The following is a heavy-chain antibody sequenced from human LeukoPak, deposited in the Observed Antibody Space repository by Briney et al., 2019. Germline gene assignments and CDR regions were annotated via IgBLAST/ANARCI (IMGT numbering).Heavy chain of an antibody. D-gene: IGHD2-2*01. J-gene: IGHJ4*02. CDR1: GFTFSSYW. Sequence: PGGSLRLSCAASGFTFSSYWMSWVRQPPGQGLVWAARITSDGTSTSYAESVKGRFTISRDNAKNTLYLQMNSLRAEDTAVYYCARDWYHAIDYWGQGTLVTVSS. V-gene: IGHV3-74*03. CDR3: ARDWYHAIDY. CDR2: ITSDGTST.